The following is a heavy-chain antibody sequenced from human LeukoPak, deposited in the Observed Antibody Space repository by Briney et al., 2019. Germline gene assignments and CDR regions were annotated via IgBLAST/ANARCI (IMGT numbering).Heavy chain of an antibody. J-gene: IGHJ4*02. D-gene: IGHD6-6*01. V-gene: IGHV3-53*01. CDR2: IYSGGST. CDR1: GFTVSSNY. CDR3: ARGSSSSSFDY. Sequence: PGGSLRLSCAASGFTVSSNYMSWVRQAPGKGLEWVSVIYSGGSTYYADSVKGRFTISRDNSKNTLYLQMNSLRAEVTAVYYCARGSSSSSFDYWGQGTLVTVSS.